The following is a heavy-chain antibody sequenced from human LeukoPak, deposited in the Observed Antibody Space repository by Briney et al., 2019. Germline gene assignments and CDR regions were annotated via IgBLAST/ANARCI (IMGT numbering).Heavy chain of an antibody. D-gene: IGHD6-6*01. CDR1: GYTFTSYG. J-gene: IGHJ6*03. CDR2: ISAYNGNT. Sequence: ASVKVFCKASGYTFTSYGISWVRQAPGQGLEWMGWISAYNGNTNYAQKLQGRVTMTTDTSTSTAYMELRSLRSDDTAVYYCARDVYSSSSGGYYYYYMDVWGKGTTVTVSS. CDR3: ARDVYSSSSGGYYYYYMDV. V-gene: IGHV1-18*01.